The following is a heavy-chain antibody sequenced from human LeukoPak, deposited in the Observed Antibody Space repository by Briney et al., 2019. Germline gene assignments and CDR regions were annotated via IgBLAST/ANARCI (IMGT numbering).Heavy chain of an antibody. J-gene: IGHJ4*02. V-gene: IGHV4-59*01. CDR3: AGGYSGSYYGQYYFDY. Sequence: SETLSLTCTVSGGSISSYYWSWIRQPPGKGLEWIGYIYYSGSTNYNPSLKSRVTISVDTSKNQFSLKLSSVTAADTAVYYCAGGYSGSYYGQYYFDYWGQGTLVTVSS. D-gene: IGHD1-26*01. CDR1: GGSISSYY. CDR2: IYYSGST.